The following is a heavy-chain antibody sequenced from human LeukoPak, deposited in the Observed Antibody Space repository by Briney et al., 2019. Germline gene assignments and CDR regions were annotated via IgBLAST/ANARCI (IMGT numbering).Heavy chain of an antibody. D-gene: IGHD3-10*01. CDR3: ARGGTYLPFGY. Sequence: GASVKVSCKASGYIFTSYDISWVRQATGQGLEWMGWMNANSGDTGYAQKFQGRVTMTRNTSISTAYMELSSLRSEDTAIYYCARGGTYLPFGYWGQGTLVIVSS. CDR1: GYIFTSYD. V-gene: IGHV1-8*01. CDR2: MNANSGDT. J-gene: IGHJ4*02.